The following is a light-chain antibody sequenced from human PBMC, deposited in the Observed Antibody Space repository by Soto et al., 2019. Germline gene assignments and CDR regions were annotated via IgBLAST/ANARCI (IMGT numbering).Light chain of an antibody. CDR3: CSFTTTSTDV. CDR2: DVS. V-gene: IGLV2-14*01. CDR1: SSDVGGYNY. J-gene: IGLJ1*01. Sequence: QSALTQPASVSGSPGQSITMSCTGTSSDVGGYNYVSWYQQYPGKAPKLMIYDVSNRPSGVSNRFSGSKSGNTASLTISGLQAEDEADYYCCSFTTTSTDVFGTGTKLTVL.